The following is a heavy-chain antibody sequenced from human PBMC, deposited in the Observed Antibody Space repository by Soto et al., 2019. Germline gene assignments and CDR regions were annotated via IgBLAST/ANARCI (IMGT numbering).Heavy chain of an antibody. Sequence: QVQLVQSGAEVKKPGASVKVSCKASGYTFTSYAMPWVRQAPGQRLEWMGWINAGNGNTKYSQKFQGRVTITRDTSASTAYMELSSLRSEDTAVYYCARGSGGPIGWFDPWGQGTLVTVSS. V-gene: IGHV1-3*01. CDR3: ARGSGGPIGWFDP. D-gene: IGHD3-10*01. CDR1: GYTFTSYA. J-gene: IGHJ5*02. CDR2: INAGNGNT.